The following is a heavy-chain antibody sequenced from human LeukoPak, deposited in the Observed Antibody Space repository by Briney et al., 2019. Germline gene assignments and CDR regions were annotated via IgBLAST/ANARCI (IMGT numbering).Heavy chain of an antibody. J-gene: IGHJ1*01. V-gene: IGHV4-34*01. CDR2: INHSGST. CDR3: ARDPIYSNYDPEYFQH. D-gene: IGHD4-11*01. CDR1: GGSFSGYY. Sequence: SETLSLTCAVYGGSFSGYYWSWIRQPPGKGLEWIGEINHSGSTNYNPPLKSRVTISVDTSKNQFSLKLSSVTAADTAVYYCARDPIYSNYDPEYFQHWGQGTLVTVSS.